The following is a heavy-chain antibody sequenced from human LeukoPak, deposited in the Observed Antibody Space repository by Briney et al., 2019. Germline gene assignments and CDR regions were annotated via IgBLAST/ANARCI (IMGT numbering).Heavy chain of an antibody. CDR1: GFSFSGHW. D-gene: IGHD6-13*01. Sequence: GRSLRLSCAASGFSFSGHWRHWARQLPGKGLVWVSRISPTGSTTSYADSVKGRFTVSRDNAKNTLYLQVNNLRAEDTAVYYCARGPSSNWSGLDFWGQGTLLTVSS. CDR3: ARGPSSNWSGLDF. V-gene: IGHV3-74*01. CDR2: ISPTGSTT. J-gene: IGHJ4*02.